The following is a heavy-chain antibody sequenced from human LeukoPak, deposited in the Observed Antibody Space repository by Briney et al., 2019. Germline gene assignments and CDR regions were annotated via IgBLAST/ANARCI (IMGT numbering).Heavy chain of an antibody. CDR2: ISSSSDYI. CDR1: GFTFSSYS. V-gene: IGHV3-21*01. J-gene: IGHJ3*02. D-gene: IGHD1-26*01. Sequence: GGSLILSCAASGFTFSSYSMNWVRQAPGKGLEWVSSISSSSDYIYYADSLKGRFTISRDNAKNSPYLQMNSLRAEDTAVYYCAREEGGAGLYGFDIWGQGTMVTVSS. CDR3: AREEGGAGLYGFDI.